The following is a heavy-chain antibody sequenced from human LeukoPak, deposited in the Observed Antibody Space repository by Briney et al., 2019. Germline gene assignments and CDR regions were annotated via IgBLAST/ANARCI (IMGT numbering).Heavy chain of an antibody. D-gene: IGHD3-10*02. CDR1: GFTFGNFG. CDR2: ITGSTTWT. V-gene: IGHV3-23*01. Sequence: GGSLRLPCEASGFTFGNFGMTWVRQAPGKGLQWVSGITGSTTWTYYAASVKGRFTVSRDNSQNTLHLQMNSLRADDTAVYYCARELVSSGTGYFDLWGRGTLVTVSS. J-gene: IGHJ2*01. CDR3: ARELVSSGTGYFDL.